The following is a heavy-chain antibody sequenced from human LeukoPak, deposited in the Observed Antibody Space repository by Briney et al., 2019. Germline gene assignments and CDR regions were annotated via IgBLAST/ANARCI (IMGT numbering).Heavy chain of an antibody. V-gene: IGHV3-66*01. J-gene: IGHJ4*02. CDR1: GFTVSTNY. CDR3: ARGMRTIDY. Sequence: GGSLRLSCAASGFTVSTNYINWVRQAPGKGLEWVSVIYSGGSTYYADSVKGRFTISRDNSNDTLYLQMNSLRAEDTAVYYCARGMRTIDYWGQGTLVTVSS. CDR2: IYSGGST.